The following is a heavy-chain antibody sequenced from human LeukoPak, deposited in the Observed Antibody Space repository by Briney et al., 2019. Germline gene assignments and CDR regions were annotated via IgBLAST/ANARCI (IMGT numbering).Heavy chain of an antibody. CDR3: ARGGIAAAGTWGFGDY. CDR2: INPSGGSA. Sequence: ASVKVSCKASGYTFTSYYIHWVRQAPGQGLEWMGIINPSGGSAGYAKKFQGRVTMTRDTSTSTVYMELSSLRSEDTAVYYCARGGIAAAGTWGFGDYWGQGTLVTVSS. D-gene: IGHD6-13*01. J-gene: IGHJ4*02. CDR1: GYTFTSYY. V-gene: IGHV1-46*01.